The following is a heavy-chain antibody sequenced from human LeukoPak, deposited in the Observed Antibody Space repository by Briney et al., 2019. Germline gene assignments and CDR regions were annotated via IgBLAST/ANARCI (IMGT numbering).Heavy chain of an antibody. V-gene: IGHV3-48*04. J-gene: IGHJ3*02. Sequence: GGSLRLSCAASGFTFSSYSMNWVRQAPGKGLEWVSYISSSGSTIYYADSVKGRFTISRDNAKNSLYLQMNSLRAEDTAVYYCARGVSYSSDAFDIWGQGTMVTVSS. CDR3: ARGVSYSSDAFDI. D-gene: IGHD6-13*01. CDR1: GFTFSSYS. CDR2: ISSSGSTI.